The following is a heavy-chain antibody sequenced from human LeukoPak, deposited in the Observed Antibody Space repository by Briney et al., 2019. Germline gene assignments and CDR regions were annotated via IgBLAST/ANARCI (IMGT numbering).Heavy chain of an antibody. J-gene: IGHJ5*02. D-gene: IGHD2-15*01. CDR2: IYYSGST. CDR3: ARQLGIGWFDP. CDR1: GGSISSYY. Sequence: SETLSLTCTVSGGSISSYYWSWIRQPPGKGLEWIGYIYYSGSTNYNPSLKSRVTISVDTSKNQFSLKLSSVTAADTAVYYCARQLGIGWFDPWGRGTLVTVSS. V-gene: IGHV4-59*08.